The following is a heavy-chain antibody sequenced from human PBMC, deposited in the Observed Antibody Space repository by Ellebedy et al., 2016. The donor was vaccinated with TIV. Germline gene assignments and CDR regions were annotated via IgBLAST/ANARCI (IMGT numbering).Heavy chain of an antibody. J-gene: IGHJ4*02. CDR2: INRDGSDM. Sequence: GGSLRLXXAVSGFTLSSYWMSWVRQAPGKGLEWVANINRDGSDMYYVDSVKGRFTVSRDNAKNSLYLQMNSLRAEDTAVYYCARDDGIRTVDYWGQGTLVTVSS. D-gene: IGHD1-1*01. V-gene: IGHV3-7*01. CDR3: ARDDGIRTVDY. CDR1: GFTLSSYW.